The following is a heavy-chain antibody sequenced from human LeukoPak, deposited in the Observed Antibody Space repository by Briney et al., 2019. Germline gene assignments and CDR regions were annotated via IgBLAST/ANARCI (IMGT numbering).Heavy chain of an antibody. V-gene: IGHV4-59*02. CDR3: AGFGCGGDCYSAFDS. CDR1: GGSVSSFY. CDR2: IYYSGST. J-gene: IGHJ4*02. D-gene: IGHD2-21*02. Sequence: PSETLSLTCTVFGGSVSSFYWSWIRQPPGKGLEWIGYIYYSGSTNYNPSLKSRVTISVDTSKNQFSLKLSSVTAADTAVYYCAGFGCGGDCYSAFDSWGQGTLVTVSS.